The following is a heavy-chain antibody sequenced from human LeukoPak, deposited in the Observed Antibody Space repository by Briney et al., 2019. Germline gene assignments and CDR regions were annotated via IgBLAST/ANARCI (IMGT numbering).Heavy chain of an antibody. Sequence: PGGSLTLSCSASGFTFSCYGMHWVRQAPGKGLEWVAVIWYDGSNKYFADSVKGRFTISRDNSKNTLYLQMNSLRAEDTAVYYCASMGYCSGGSCYSGRDWYFDLWGRGTLVTVSS. D-gene: IGHD2-15*01. CDR2: IWYDGSNK. V-gene: IGHV3-33*01. J-gene: IGHJ2*01. CDR3: ASMGYCSGGSCYSGRDWYFDL. CDR1: GFTFSCYG.